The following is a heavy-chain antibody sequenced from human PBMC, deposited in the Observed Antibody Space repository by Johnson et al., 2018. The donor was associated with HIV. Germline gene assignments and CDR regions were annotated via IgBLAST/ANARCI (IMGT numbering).Heavy chain of an antibody. V-gene: IGHV3-30*04. CDR3: ARDSTPWGGDYVGYAFDI. CDR1: GFTFSSYA. D-gene: IGHD4-17*01. Sequence: QVQLMESGGGVVQPGGSLRLSCAASGFTFSSYAMHWVRQAPGKGLEWVAGISYDGSNKYYGDSVKGRFTISRDTSKNTMSLQMNSLRGGDTAVYSCARDSTPWGGDYVGYAFDIWGRGTMVTVSS. J-gene: IGHJ3*02. CDR2: ISYDGSNK.